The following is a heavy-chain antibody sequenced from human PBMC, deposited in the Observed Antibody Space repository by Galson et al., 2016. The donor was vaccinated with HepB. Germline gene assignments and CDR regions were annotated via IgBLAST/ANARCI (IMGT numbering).Heavy chain of an antibody. CDR2: ITIYGGRT. CDR3: VRGRVNDFWSGYTERATHYFDS. D-gene: IGHD3-3*01. CDR1: GFTFATYP. V-gene: IGHV3-64D*06. Sequence: SLRLSCAGSGFTFATYPMSWVRQAPGKGLEFVSAITIYGGRTHYADSVKGRFTISRDDSKNTLNLQMSRLRTEDTAVYYCVRGRVNDFWSGYTERATHYFDSWGQGNLVTVSS. J-gene: IGHJ4*02.